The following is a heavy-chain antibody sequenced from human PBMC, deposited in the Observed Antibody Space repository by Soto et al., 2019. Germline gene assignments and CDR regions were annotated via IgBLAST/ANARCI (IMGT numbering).Heavy chain of an antibody. CDR1: GYSFTSYW. CDR2: IYPGDSDT. D-gene: IGHD6-19*01. V-gene: IGHV5-51*01. Sequence: PGESLTISCKGSGYSFTSYWIGWVRQMPGKGLEWMGIIYPGDSDTRYSPSFQGQVTISADKSISTAYLQWSSPKASDTAMYYYSSHRGQCLANDDIDIWGQGTMVTVSS. J-gene: IGHJ3*02. CDR3: SSHRGQCLANDDIDI.